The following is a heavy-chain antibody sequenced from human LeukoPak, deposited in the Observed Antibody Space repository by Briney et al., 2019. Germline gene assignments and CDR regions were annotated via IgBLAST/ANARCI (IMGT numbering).Heavy chain of an antibody. V-gene: IGHV3-23*01. J-gene: IGHJ6*02. CDR2: ISGSGGST. CDR3: AKDTDSSGYYGMDV. D-gene: IGHD6-19*01. CDR1: GFTFSGYA. Sequence: GGSLRLSCAASGFTFSGYAMSWVRQAPGEGLEWVSAISGSGGSTYYADSVKGRFTISRDNSKNTLYLQMNSLRAEDTAVYYCAKDTDSSGYYGMDVWGQGTTVTVSS.